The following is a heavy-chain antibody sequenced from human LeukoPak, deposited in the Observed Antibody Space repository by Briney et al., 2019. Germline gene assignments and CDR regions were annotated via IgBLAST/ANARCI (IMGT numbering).Heavy chain of an antibody. CDR3: AREKYDFWSPTEKRSFDY. CDR1: GFTFRCYC. D-gene: IGHD3-3*01. J-gene: IGHJ4*02. CDR2: ISSSSSYI. V-gene: IGHV3-21*01. Sequence: GALGLSCAASGFTFRCYCIEWVRQAPGEGVGWVSSISSSSSYIYYADSVKGRFTISRDNAKNTLYLQMNSLRAEDTAVYYCAREKYDFWSPTEKRSFDYWGQGTLVTVFS.